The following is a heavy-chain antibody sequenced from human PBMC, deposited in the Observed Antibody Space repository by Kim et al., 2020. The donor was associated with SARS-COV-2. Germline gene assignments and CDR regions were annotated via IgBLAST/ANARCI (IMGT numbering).Heavy chain of an antibody. D-gene: IGHD1-1*01. CDR2: VTGGDT. CDR3: VKGRSSTTGH. J-gene: IGHJ4*02. V-gene: IGHV3-23*01. Sequence: GGSLRLSCAASGFTLSSYVMNWVRQAPGKGLEWVSTVTGGDTYYADSVKGRFTISRDNSQNTLYLQMISLRAEDTAVYYCVKGRSSTTGHWGQGTLVIVYS. CDR1: GFTLSSYV.